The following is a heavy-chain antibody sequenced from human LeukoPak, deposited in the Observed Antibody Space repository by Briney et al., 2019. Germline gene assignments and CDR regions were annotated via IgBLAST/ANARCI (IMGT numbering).Heavy chain of an antibody. CDR3: ARRGFFDL. V-gene: IGHV3-7*03. Sequence: PGGSLRLSCAASRFIFSDYWMSWVRQAPGKGLEWVATTKPDGSDKYYVDSVKGRFTISRDNAKNALYLQMNSLRADDTATYYCARRGFFDLWGRGTLVSVSS. CDR2: TKPDGSDK. J-gene: IGHJ2*01. CDR1: RFIFSDYW.